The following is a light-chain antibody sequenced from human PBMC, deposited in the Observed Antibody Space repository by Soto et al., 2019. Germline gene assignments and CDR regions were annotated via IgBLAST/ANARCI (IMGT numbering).Light chain of an antibody. Sequence: DIQMTQSPSSLSASVGDRVTVTCRASQSISIYLNWYQQKPGKAPKLLIYATSSLQSGVPSRFSGSGSGTDFTLTISSLQPEDFATYYCQQSDSTGTWTFGQGTRLEI. CDR3: QQSDSTGTWT. CDR2: ATS. CDR1: QSISIY. V-gene: IGKV1-39*01. J-gene: IGKJ5*01.